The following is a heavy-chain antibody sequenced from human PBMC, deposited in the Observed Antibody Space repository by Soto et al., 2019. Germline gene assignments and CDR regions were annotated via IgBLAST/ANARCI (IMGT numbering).Heavy chain of an antibody. J-gene: IGHJ3*01. CDR2: INNDGSIT. V-gene: IGHV3-74*01. CDR3: ARIMGT. CDR1: GFTFSSYW. D-gene: IGHD2-8*01. Sequence: PGGSLRLSCAASGFTFSSYWMHWVRQAPGKGLVWVSRINNDGSITNYADSVKGRFTISRDNAKNTLHLQMNSLRVEDTAVYYCARIMGTWGQGTMVTVSS.